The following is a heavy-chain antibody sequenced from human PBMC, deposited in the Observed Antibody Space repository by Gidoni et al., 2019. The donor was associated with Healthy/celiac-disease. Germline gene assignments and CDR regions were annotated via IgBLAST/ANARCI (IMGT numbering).Heavy chain of an antibody. CDR3: ARGEYDFWSGYYNWFDP. CDR2: IYYSGST. Sequence: QVQLQESGPGLVKPSETLSLTCTVSGGTISSYYWSWIRQPPGKGLEWIGYIYYSGSTNYTPSLKSRVTISVDTSKNQFSLKLSSVTAADTAVYYCARGEYDFWSGYYNWFDPWGQGTLVTVSS. V-gene: IGHV4-59*01. J-gene: IGHJ5*02. CDR1: GGTISSYY. D-gene: IGHD3-3*01.